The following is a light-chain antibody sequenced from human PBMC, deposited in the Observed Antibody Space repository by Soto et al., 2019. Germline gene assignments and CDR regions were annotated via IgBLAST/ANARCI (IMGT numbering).Light chain of an antibody. V-gene: IGKV1-17*02. Sequence: DIQMTQSPSSLSSSVRDRVTITCRASQGISNDLRWYQQKPGKVHKSVIYVAYSLQSGVHPRFSGSGSGTEFTLTIRNLQPEDFATYYCEQAGSFPITFGHGTRPEIK. CDR2: VAY. CDR1: QGISND. CDR3: EQAGSFPIT. J-gene: IGKJ5*01.